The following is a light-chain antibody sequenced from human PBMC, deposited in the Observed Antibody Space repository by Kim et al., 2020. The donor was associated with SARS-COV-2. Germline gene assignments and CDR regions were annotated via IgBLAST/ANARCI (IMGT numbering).Light chain of an antibody. V-gene: IGKV3-15*01. CDR3: QQYNNWQT. Sequence: LSVSPGKRATLSCRARQSISSNLAWYQQKPGQTPRLLIYGASTRATGIPARFSGSGSGTEFTLTISSLQSEDFAVYYCQQYNNWQTFGQGTKLEI. CDR1: QSISSN. J-gene: IGKJ2*01. CDR2: GAS.